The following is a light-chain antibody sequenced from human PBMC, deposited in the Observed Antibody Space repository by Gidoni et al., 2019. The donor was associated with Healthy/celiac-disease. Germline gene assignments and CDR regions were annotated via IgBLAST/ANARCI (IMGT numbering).Light chain of an antibody. CDR1: QSVSSY. CDR3: QQRSNWPPST. J-gene: IGKJ2*01. CDR2: DAS. Sequence: EIVLTQSPATLSLSPGERATLSCRASQSVSSYLAWYQQKPGQAPRLLIYDASNRATGIPARFSGSWSGTDFTLTISSLEPEDFAVYYCQQRSNWPPSTFGHXTKLEI. V-gene: IGKV3-11*01.